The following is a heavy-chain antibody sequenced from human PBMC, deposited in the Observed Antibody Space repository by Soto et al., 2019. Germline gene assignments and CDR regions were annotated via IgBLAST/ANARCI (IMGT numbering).Heavy chain of an antibody. D-gene: IGHD2-2*01. CDR2: ISAYNGNT. CDR3: ARACVVPAAIDY. J-gene: IGHJ4*02. V-gene: IGHV1-18*01. Sequence: ASVKVSCKASDYTFTNYAISWVRQAPGQGLEWMGWISAYNGNTNYAQKLQGRVTMTTDTSTSTAYMELRSLRSDDTAVYYCARACVVPAAIDYWGQGTLVTVSS. CDR1: DYTFTNYA.